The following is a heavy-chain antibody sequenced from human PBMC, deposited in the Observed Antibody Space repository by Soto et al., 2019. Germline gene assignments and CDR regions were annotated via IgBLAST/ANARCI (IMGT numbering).Heavy chain of an antibody. V-gene: IGHV3-21*01. D-gene: IGHD6-19*01. Sequence: GGSLRLSCSASGFTFSDYSMNWVRQAPGKGLEWVSSISSGSSYIYYADSVKGRFTLSRDNAKNSLYLQMNSLRAEDTAVYYCARGYSSGWYPLDYWGQGTMVTVSS. J-gene: IGHJ4*02. CDR1: GFTFSDYS. CDR2: ISSGSSYI. CDR3: ARGYSSGWYPLDY.